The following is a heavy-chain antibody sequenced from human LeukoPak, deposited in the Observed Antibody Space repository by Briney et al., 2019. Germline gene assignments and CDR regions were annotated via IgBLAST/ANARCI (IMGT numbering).Heavy chain of an antibody. D-gene: IGHD6-19*01. CDR1: GFTFSSYS. Sequence: AESLRLSCAASGFTFSSYSMNWVRQAPGKGLEWVSYISSGGSTIYYADSMKGRFTISRDNAKNSLYLQMNSLRDEDMAVYYCARSSPGDYWGQGTLVTVAS. CDR2: ISSGGSTI. CDR3: ARSSPGDY. V-gene: IGHV3-48*02. J-gene: IGHJ4*02.